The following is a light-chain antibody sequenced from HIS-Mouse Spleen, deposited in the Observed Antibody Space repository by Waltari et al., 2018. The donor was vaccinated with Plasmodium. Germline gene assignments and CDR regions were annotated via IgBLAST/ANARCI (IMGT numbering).Light chain of an antibody. CDR3: YSTDSSGNHRV. CDR2: EDS. Sequence: SYELTQPPSVSVSPGQTARITCSGDALPKKYAYWYQQKSGQAPVLVIYEDSKRPSGIPERFSGAISGTMATLTISGAQVEDEADYYWYSTDSSGNHRVFGGGTKLTVL. V-gene: IGLV3-10*01. CDR1: ALPKKY. J-gene: IGLJ3*02.